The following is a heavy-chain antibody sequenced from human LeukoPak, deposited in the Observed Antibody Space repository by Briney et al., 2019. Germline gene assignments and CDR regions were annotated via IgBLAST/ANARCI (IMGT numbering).Heavy chain of an antibody. CDR3: ARPHPTYYYGSGSYYNGDFDY. Sequence: ASVKVSCKASGYTFTGYYMHWVRQAPGQGLEWMGWINPNSGGTNYAQKFQGRVTMTRDTSISTAYMELSSLRSEDTAVYYCARPHPTYYYGSGSYYNGDFDYWGQGTLVTVSS. V-gene: IGHV1-2*02. CDR1: GYTFTGYY. J-gene: IGHJ4*02. D-gene: IGHD3-10*01. CDR2: INPNSGGT.